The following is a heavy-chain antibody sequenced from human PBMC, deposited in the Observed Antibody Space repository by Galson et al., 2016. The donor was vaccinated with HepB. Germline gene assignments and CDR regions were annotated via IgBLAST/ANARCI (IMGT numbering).Heavy chain of an antibody. Sequence: SETLSLTCAVSGASISTNNWWHGVRQSPGKGLEWIGEIYHTGDTNYNPSLRSRVTLSVDKSKNQFSLKLNSGTAADPAVYYCPKIRLLCPSTTCYGVGLDYWGQGTLVTVSS. J-gene: IGHJ4*02. CDR2: IYHTGDT. CDR3: PKIRLLCPSTTCYGVGLDY. V-gene: IGHV4-4*02. D-gene: IGHD2-2*01. CDR1: GASISTNNW.